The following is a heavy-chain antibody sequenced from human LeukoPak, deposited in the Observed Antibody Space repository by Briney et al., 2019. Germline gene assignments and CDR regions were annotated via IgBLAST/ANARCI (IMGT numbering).Heavy chain of an antibody. V-gene: IGHV1-18*01. CDR1: GYTFTNYG. Sequence: ASVKVSCKASGYTFTNYGVNWVRQAPGQGLEWMGWISGYNSYTVYAQKLQGRVTMTTDTSTSTAYMELRSLRSDDTAVYYCARDRSPRQYYDTSDYHGAADFWGQGTLVTVSP. D-gene: IGHD3-22*01. J-gene: IGHJ4*02. CDR3: ARDRSPRQYYDTSDYHGAADF. CDR2: ISGYNSYT.